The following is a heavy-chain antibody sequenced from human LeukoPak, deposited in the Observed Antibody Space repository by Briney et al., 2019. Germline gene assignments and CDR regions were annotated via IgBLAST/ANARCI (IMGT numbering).Heavy chain of an antibody. Sequence: SETLSLTCAVYGGSFSGYYWSWIRQPPGKGLEWIGEINHSGSTNYNPSLKSRVTISVDTSKNQFSLKLSSVTAADTAVYYCARVRCRAADSWGQGALFTVSS. D-gene: IGHD6-13*01. CDR1: GGSFSGYY. J-gene: IGHJ4*02. CDR3: ARVRCRAADS. V-gene: IGHV4-34*01. CDR2: INHSGST.